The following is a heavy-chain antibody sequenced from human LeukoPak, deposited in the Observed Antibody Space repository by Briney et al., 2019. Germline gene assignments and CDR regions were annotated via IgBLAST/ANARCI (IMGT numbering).Heavy chain of an antibody. V-gene: IGHV1-2*02. CDR3: ARSSRYDIWTGYPY. CDR1: GYTFTGYY. D-gene: IGHD3-9*01. J-gene: IGHJ4*02. Sequence: ASVKVSCKASGYTFTGYYMHWVRQDPGQGLELMGWINANSGGTNYAQKFQGGVTMTRDTSISTAYMELSRLRSDDTAVYYCARSSRYDIWTGYPYWGQGTLVTVSP. CDR2: INANSGGT.